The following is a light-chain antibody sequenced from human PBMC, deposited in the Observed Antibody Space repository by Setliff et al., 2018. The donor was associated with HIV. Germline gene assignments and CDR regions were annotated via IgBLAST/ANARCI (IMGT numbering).Light chain of an antibody. CDR1: SSDVGAYDY. J-gene: IGLJ1*01. CDR3: SSYTSGRSYV. CDR2: EVN. Sequence: QSALAQPASVSGFPGQSITISCTGTSSDVGAYDYVSWYQQHPGKAPKLLIYEVNIRPSGISSRFSGSKSGNTASLTISGLRAEDEADYYCSSYTSGRSYVFGSGTKVTVL. V-gene: IGLV2-14*01.